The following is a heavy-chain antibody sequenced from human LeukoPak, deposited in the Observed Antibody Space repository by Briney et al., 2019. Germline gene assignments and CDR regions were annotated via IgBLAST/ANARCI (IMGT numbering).Heavy chain of an antibody. Sequence: PGGSLRLSCAASGFTFSSYAMSWVRQAPGKGLGWVSAISGSGGSTYYADSVKGRFTISRDNSKNTLYLQMNSLRAEDTAVYYCAGEVYNWNYLTFDYWGQGTLVTVSS. CDR3: AGEVYNWNYLTFDY. J-gene: IGHJ4*02. D-gene: IGHD1-7*01. V-gene: IGHV3-23*01. CDR2: ISGSGGST. CDR1: GFTFSSYA.